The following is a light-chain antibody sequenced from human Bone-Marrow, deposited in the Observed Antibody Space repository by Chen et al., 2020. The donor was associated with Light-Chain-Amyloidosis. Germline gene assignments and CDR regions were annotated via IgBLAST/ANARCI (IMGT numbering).Light chain of an antibody. Sequence: SYVLTQPSSVSVAPGQTATIACGGSNIGSTSVHWYQQPPGQAPLLFVYDDSDRPSGIPERLSGSNSGNTATLTISRVEAGDEADYYGQVWDRSSDRPVFGGGTKLTVL. J-gene: IGLJ3*02. CDR2: DDS. V-gene: IGLV3-21*02. CDR3: QVWDRSSDRPV. CDR1: NIGSTS.